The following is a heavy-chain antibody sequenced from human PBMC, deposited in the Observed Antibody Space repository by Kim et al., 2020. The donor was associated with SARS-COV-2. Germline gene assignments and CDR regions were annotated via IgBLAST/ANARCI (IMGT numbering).Heavy chain of an antibody. CDR1: GYTFTSYY. D-gene: IGHD2-15*01. CDR2: MNPSSGST. J-gene: IGHJ6*02. CDR3: ARGEEATYCTGGSCFYSGMDV. V-gene: IGHV1-46*01. Sequence: ASVKVSCKASGYTFTSYYIHWVRQAPGQGLEWMGIMNPSSGSTSSAQKFQGRVTMTRDTSTSTVYMELSSLTSEDTAVYYCARGEEATYCTGGSCFYSGMDVWGQGPTVTVSS.